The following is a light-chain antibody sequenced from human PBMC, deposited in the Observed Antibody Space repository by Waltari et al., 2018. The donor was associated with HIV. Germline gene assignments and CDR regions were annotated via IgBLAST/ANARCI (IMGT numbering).Light chain of an antibody. CDR1: SSDVGSYNL. Sequence: PGQSITISCTGTSSDVGSYNLVSWYQQHPGKAPKLMIYEVSKRPSGVSNRFSGSKSGNTASLTISGLQAEDEADYYCCSYAGSSTFVVFGGGTKLTVL. CDR2: EVS. V-gene: IGLV2-23*02. J-gene: IGLJ2*01. CDR3: CSYAGSSTFVV.